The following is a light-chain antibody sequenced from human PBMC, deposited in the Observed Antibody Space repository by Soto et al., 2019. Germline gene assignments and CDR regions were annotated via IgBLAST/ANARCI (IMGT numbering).Light chain of an antibody. Sequence: EIVLTQSPGTLSLSPGERVTLSCRASQSVDSRFLAWYQQKPVQAPRLLVYGASIKDTAIPDRFSDSGSGTDFTLSISSLEYEYFAVDYYQQYNSSRTFGHGNKV. V-gene: IGKV3-20*01. CDR3: QQYNSSRT. CDR2: GAS. CDR1: QSVDSRF. J-gene: IGKJ1*01.